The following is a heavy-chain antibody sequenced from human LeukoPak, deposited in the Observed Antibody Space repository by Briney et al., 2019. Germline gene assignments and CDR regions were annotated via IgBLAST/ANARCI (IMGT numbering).Heavy chain of an antibody. Sequence: GGSLRLSCAASGFTFSSYGMHWVRQAPGKGLEWVAVIWYDGSNKYYADSVKGRFTISRDTSRNTLYLQMNSLRAEDTAVYYCAKPGMTTLYYFDYWGQGTLVTVSS. D-gene: IGHD4-11*01. CDR2: IWYDGSNK. V-gene: IGHV3-33*06. CDR1: GFTFSSYG. J-gene: IGHJ4*02. CDR3: AKPGMTTLYYFDY.